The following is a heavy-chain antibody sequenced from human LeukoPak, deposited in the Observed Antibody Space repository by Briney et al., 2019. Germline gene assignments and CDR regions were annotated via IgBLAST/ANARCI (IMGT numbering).Heavy chain of an antibody. CDR2: IYYSGST. D-gene: IGHD4-17*01. CDR3: ARVFGDYGDY. Sequence: PSETLSLTCTVSGGSISTYYWSWIRQPPGKGLEWIGHIYYSGSTNYNPSLKSRVTISVDTSKNQFSLKLTSVAAADTAVYYCARVFGDYGDYWGQGTLVTVSS. CDR1: GGSISTYY. J-gene: IGHJ4*02. V-gene: IGHV4-59*01.